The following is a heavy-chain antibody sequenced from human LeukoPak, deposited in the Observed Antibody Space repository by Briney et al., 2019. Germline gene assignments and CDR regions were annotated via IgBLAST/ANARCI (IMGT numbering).Heavy chain of an antibody. CDR3: AKDFYYDSSGYYSQMLLDY. J-gene: IGHJ4*02. Sequence: PGGSLRLSCAASGFTFSSYGMSWVRQAPGKGLEWVSAISGSGGSTYYADSVKGRFTISRDNSKNTLYLQMNSLRAEDTAVYYCAKDFYYDSSGYYSQMLLDYWGQGTLVTVSS. CDR2: ISGSGGST. V-gene: IGHV3-23*01. CDR1: GFTFSSYG. D-gene: IGHD3-22*01.